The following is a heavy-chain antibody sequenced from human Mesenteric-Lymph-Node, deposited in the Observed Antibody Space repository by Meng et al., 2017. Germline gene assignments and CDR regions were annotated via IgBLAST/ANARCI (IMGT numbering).Heavy chain of an antibody. Sequence: GESLKISCKGSGYSFTSYWIGWVRQMPGKGLEWMGIIYPGDSDTRYSPSFQGQVTISADKSISTDYLQWSSLKAADTAMYYCARQVVVTADNWFDPWGQGTLVTVSS. CDR2: IYPGDSDT. CDR3: ARQVVVTADNWFDP. V-gene: IGHV5-51*01. CDR1: GYSFTSYW. D-gene: IGHD2-21*02. J-gene: IGHJ5*02.